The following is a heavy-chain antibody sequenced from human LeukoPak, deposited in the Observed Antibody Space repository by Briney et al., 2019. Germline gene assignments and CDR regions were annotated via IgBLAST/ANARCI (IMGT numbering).Heavy chain of an antibody. J-gene: IGHJ4*02. CDR2: IYYSGST. Sequence: SETLSLTCTVSGGSISSYYWSWIRQPPGKGLEWIGYIYYSGSTNYNPSLKSRVTISVDTSKNQFSLKLSSVTAADTAVYYCARASGPYDTSGYYFAYWGQGTLVTVSS. CDR1: GGSISSYY. CDR3: ARASGPYDTSGYYFAY. D-gene: IGHD3-22*01. V-gene: IGHV4-59*01.